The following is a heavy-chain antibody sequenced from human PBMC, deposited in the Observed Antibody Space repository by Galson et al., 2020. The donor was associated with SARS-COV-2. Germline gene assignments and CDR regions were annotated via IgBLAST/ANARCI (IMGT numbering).Heavy chain of an antibody. J-gene: IGHJ6*02. Sequence: KIGESLKISCQGSGYSFANYWIGWVRQMPGRGLEWMGIVYGGDSDVIYSPAFQGQVTISAAKSINTAYLQWTSLKASDTATYFCARHVEATNLQKYMDVWGHGTAVTVSS. CDR2: VYGGDSDV. CDR1: GYSFANYW. V-gene: IGHV5-51*01. CDR3: ARHVEATNLQKYMDV.